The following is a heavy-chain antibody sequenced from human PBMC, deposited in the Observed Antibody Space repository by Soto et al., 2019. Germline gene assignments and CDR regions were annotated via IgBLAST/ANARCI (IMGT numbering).Heavy chain of an antibody. V-gene: IGHV3-23*01. CDR1: GFTFSNYA. J-gene: IGHJ4*02. CDR2: ISGGSESL. CDR3: AREELERQGSGFDY. Sequence: PGGSLRLSCAASGFTFSNYAMSWVRQAPGKGLEWVSAISGGSESLYFAESVKGRFTISRDNSKNTLYLQMNSLRAEDTAVYYCAREELERQGSGFDYWGQGTLVTVSS. D-gene: IGHD1-1*01.